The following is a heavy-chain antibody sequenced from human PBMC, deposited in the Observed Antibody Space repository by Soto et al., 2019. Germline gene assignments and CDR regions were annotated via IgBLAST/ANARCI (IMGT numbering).Heavy chain of an antibody. CDR1: GGSISSYY. D-gene: IGHD2-15*01. CDR2: IYYSGST. V-gene: IGHV4-59*01. J-gene: IGHJ4*02. CDR3: ARVVVAANYYFDY. Sequence: PSETLSLTCTVSGGSISSYYWSWIRQPPGKGLEWIGYIYYSGSTNYNPSLKSRVTISVDTSKNQISLKLSSVTAADTAVYYCARVVVAANYYFDYWGQGTLVTVSS.